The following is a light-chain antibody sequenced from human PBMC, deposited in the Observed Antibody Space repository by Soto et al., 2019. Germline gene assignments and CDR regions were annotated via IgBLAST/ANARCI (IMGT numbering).Light chain of an antibody. CDR2: SHN. J-gene: IGLJ3*02. CDR3: AAWDDTLSGVV. Sequence: QTVVTQPPSTSGTPGQRVIISCSGSSSNIGSNYVFWYQQLPGTAPKLLIYSHNQRPSGVPDRFSDSTSGTSASLAISGLRSEDEAHYYCAAWDDTLSGVVFGGGTKLTVL. V-gene: IGLV1-47*02. CDR1: SSNIGSNY.